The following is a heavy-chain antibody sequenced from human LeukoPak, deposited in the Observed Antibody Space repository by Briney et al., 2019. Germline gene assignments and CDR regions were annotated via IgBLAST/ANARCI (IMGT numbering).Heavy chain of an antibody. J-gene: IGHJ5*02. V-gene: IGHV1-2*02. Sequence: ASVKVSCKASGYTFTGYYMHWVRQAPGQGLEWMGWINPNSGGTNYAQKFQGRVTMTRDTSTRTVYMELSSLRSEDTAVYYCARENEYGNNWFDPWGQGTLVTVSS. CDR1: GYTFTGYY. CDR2: INPNSGGT. CDR3: ARENEYGNNWFDP. D-gene: IGHD1-1*01.